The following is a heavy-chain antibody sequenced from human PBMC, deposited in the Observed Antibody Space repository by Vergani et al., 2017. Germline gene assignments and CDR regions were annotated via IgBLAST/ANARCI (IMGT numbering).Heavy chain of an antibody. V-gene: IGHV3-21*01. CDR2: ISSSSSYI. CDR1: GFTFSSYS. J-gene: IGHJ4*02. Sequence: EVQLVESGGGLVKPGGSLRLSCAASGFTFSSYSMNWVRQAPGKGLEWVSSISSSSSYIYYADSVKGRFTISRDNAKNSLYLQMNSLRAEDTAVYYCASITGIQLWYSDYWGQGTLVTFSS. CDR3: ASITGIQLWYSDY. D-gene: IGHD5-18*01.